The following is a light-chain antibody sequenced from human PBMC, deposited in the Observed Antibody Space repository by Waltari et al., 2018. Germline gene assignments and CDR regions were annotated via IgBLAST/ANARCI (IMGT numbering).Light chain of an antibody. CDR1: SSNIGSNT. V-gene: IGLV1-44*01. J-gene: IGLJ1*01. CDR3: ASWDDFLNGLV. Sequence: QSVLTQPPAASETPGQRLTISCSGSSSNIGSNTVSWYRQFPGPAPSLPLYGDELKLSGVTARISGSKSGTSASLVINGLQSEDEADYYCASWDDFLNGLVFGSGTKVTVL. CDR2: GDE.